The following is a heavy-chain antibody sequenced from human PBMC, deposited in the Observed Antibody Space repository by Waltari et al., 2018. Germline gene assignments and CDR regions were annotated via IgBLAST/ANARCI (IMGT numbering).Heavy chain of an antibody. J-gene: IGHJ4*02. Sequence: EVQLVESGGGLIQPGGSLSISCAASGLTNSDNYMRWVRQAPGKGLEWVSVLYSAGHTYYADSVKGRFTISRDSSKNTLYLQTNSLRTEDTAVYYCARDLVHYFDYWGQGTLVTVSS. CDR2: LYSAGHT. CDR3: ARDLVHYFDY. V-gene: IGHV3-53*01. D-gene: IGHD3-16*01. CDR1: GLTNSDNY.